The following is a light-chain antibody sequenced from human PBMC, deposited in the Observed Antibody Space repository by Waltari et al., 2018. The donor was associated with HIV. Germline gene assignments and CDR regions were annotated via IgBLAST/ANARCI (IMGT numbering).Light chain of an antibody. Sequence: QSALTQPASLSGSPGPSITLSCTGPSGDGHNYNYVSWYQQHPGKAPKSILYEFTKRPSGVSSRFSGSKSGNTASLTISGLQPDDEAHYYCSSYTSLTTLVFGGGTKVTVL. CDR3: SSYTSLTTLV. V-gene: IGLV2-14*01. J-gene: IGLJ3*02. CDR2: EFT. CDR1: SGDGHNYNY.